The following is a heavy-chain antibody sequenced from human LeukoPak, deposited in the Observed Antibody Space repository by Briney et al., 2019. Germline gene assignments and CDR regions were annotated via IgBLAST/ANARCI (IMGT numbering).Heavy chain of an antibody. Sequence: PGGSLRLSCAASGFTFSSYGMHWVRQAPGKGLEWVAVISYDGSNKYYADSVKGRFTISRDNSKNTLYLQMNSLRAEDTAVYYCAKDKLIAARLSLFDYWGQGTLVTVSS. CDR3: AKDKLIAARLSLFDY. D-gene: IGHD6-6*01. V-gene: IGHV3-30*18. CDR2: ISYDGSNK. J-gene: IGHJ4*02. CDR1: GFTFSSYG.